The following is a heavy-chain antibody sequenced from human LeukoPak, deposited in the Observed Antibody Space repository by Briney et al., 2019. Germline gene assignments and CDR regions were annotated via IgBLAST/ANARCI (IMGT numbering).Heavy chain of an antibody. V-gene: IGHV3-33*01. Sequence: PGRSLRVSCTASGFTFSNYGMHWVRQAPGKGLEWVAVIWYDGSKKYYADSVKGRFTISRDNSKNTLYLQMDSLRAEDTAVYHCARYNTGSVDYWGQGTLVTVSS. J-gene: IGHJ4*02. CDR1: GFTFSNYG. D-gene: IGHD1-14*01. CDR3: ARYNTGSVDY. CDR2: IWYDGSKK.